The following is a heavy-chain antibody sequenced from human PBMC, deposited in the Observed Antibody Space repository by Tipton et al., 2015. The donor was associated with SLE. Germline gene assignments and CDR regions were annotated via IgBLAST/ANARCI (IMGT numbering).Heavy chain of an antibody. CDR3: ARDQGEVGGDYFDS. D-gene: IGHD1-26*01. Sequence: TLSLTCTVSGGSINSGRFQWTWIRQPAGNGLEWIGHISTTGSTNYNPSLKSRVTISVDTSKNQFSLRLSSVTAADTAVYYCARDQGEVGGDYFDSWGQGTLVTVSS. CDR1: GGSINSGRFQ. J-gene: IGHJ4*02. V-gene: IGHV4-61*09. CDR2: ISTTGST.